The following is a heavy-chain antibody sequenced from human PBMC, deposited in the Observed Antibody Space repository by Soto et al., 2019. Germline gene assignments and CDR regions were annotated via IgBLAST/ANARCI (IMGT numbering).Heavy chain of an antibody. D-gene: IGHD3-3*01. CDR2: IKSKTDGGTT. CDR1: GFTFSNAW. V-gene: IGHV3-15*01. J-gene: IGHJ6*02. CDR3: TTLDTYYDFWSGYPEPYYYGMDV. Sequence: PGGSLRLSCAASGFTFSNAWMSWVRQAPGKGLEWVGRIKSKTDGGTTDYAAPVKGRFTISRDDSKNTLYLQMNSLKTEDTAVYYCTTLDTYYDFWSGYPEPYYYGMDVWGQGTTVTVSS.